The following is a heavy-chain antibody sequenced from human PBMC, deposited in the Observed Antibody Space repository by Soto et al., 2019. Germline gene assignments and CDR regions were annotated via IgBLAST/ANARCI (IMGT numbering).Heavy chain of an antibody. J-gene: IGHJ5*02. CDR3: ARGFPLWFAP. CDR2: INAGNGNT. Sequence: QVQLVQSGAEKKKPGASVKVSCKASGYTFTSYAIHWVRQAPGQRLEWMGWINAGNGNTKYSQKFQGRVTITRDTSASPAYMELSSLRAEDTAVYYCARGFPLWFAPWGQGTLVTVSS. V-gene: IGHV1-3*05. D-gene: IGHD3-3*01. CDR1: GYTFTSYA.